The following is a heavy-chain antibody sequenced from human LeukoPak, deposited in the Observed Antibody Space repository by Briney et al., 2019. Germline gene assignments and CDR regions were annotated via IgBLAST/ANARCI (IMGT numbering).Heavy chain of an antibody. Sequence: GGSLRLSCAASGFTFNNYAMRWVRQAPGKGMEGVSAISGSGGSTYYADSVKGLFTISRDNSKNTLYLQMNSLRAEDTAVYYCAKDGAYCNGGSCPHYWGQGTLVTVSS. CDR1: GFTFNNYA. V-gene: IGHV3-23*01. CDR3: AKDGAYCNGGSCPHY. J-gene: IGHJ4*02. CDR2: ISGSGGST. D-gene: IGHD2-15*01.